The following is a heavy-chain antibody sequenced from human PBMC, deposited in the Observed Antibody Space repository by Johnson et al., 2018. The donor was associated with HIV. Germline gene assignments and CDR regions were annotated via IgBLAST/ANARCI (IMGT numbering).Heavy chain of an antibody. Sequence: VQLVESGGGLVQPGGSLRLSCVASGFTFPNYWMSWVRQAPGKGLEWVANIKEDGNEDYYADSLKGRFTVFRDNAKNSLYLQMNSLRAEDTAVYDCAKGASGSSGGAFDILGQGTMVTVSS. D-gene: IGHD1-26*01. V-gene: IGHV3-7*05. CDR2: IKEDGNED. CDR3: AKGASGSSGGAFDI. CDR1: GFTFPNYW. J-gene: IGHJ3*02.